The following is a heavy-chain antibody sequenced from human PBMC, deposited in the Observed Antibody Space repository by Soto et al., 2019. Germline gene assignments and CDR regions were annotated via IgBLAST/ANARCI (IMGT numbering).Heavy chain of an antibody. Sequence: QVNLVQSGAEVKRPGASVKISCKASGFTFTNYGFSWVRLAPGQGLEWLGWISSFNGNTNYPQKNQGRITMTTDTSTTPVYMELRGLDPDDTAVYFCARGSGAEVVAPPEARNMDVWGKGTPVTVSS. CDR2: ISSFNGNT. D-gene: IGHD6-25*01. CDR3: ARGSGAEVVAPPEARNMDV. J-gene: IGHJ6*03. CDR1: GFTFTNYG. V-gene: IGHV1-18*01.